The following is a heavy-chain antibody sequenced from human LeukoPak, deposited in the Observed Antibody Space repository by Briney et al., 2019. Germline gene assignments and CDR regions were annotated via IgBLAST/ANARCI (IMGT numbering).Heavy chain of an antibody. CDR1: GFTFSSYS. J-gene: IGHJ4*02. CDR2: ISSSSSTI. CDR3: TTDLFSYYDSSGYYLIDY. V-gene: IGHV3-48*01. D-gene: IGHD3-22*01. Sequence: GGSLRLSCAASGFTFSSYSMNWVRQAPGKGLEWVSYISSSSSTIYYADSVKGRFTISRDNAKNSLYLQMNSLRAEDTAVYYCTTDLFSYYDSSGYYLIDYWGQGTLVTVSS.